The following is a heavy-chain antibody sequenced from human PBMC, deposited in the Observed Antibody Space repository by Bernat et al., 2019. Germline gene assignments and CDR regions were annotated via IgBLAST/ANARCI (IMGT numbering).Heavy chain of an antibody. CDR1: GFTFSSYA. CDR2: ISYDGSNK. CDR3: TRHPYSGYDYGMDY. Sequence: QVQLVESGGGVVQPGRSLRLSCAASGFTFSSYAMHWVRQAPGKGLEWVAVISYDGSNKYYADSVKGRFTISRDNSKNTLYLQMNSLKTEDTAVYYCTRHPYSGYDYGMDYWGQGTLVTVSS. D-gene: IGHD5-12*01. J-gene: IGHJ4*02. V-gene: IGHV3-30-3*01.